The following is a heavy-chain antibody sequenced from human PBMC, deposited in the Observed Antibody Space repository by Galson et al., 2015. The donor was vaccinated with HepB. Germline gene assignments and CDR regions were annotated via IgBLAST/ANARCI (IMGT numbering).Heavy chain of an antibody. Sequence: SVKVSCKASGYTFSTYGISWVRQAPGQGLEWMGWISVYNGNTNYTQKLQGRVTMTTDTSTSTAYMELRSLRSDDTAVYYCARGGYCSGGSCYSGRYFQHWGQGTLVTVSS. CDR1: GYTFSTYG. CDR2: ISVYNGNT. V-gene: IGHV1-18*01. D-gene: IGHD2-15*01. CDR3: ARGGYCSGGSCYSGRYFQH. J-gene: IGHJ1*01.